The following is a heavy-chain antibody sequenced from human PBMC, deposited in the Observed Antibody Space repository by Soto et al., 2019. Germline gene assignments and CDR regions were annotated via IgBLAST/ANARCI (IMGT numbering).Heavy chain of an antibody. CDR3: AKGARGYSSSSGYYYYGMDV. Sequence: GCLRLTCAASGFTFSSYGMHWVRQAPGKGLEWVAVISYDGSNKYYADSVKGRFTISRDNSKNTLYLQMNSLRAEDTAVYYCAKGARGYSSSSGYYYYGMDVWGQGTKVTVYS. CDR2: ISYDGSNK. J-gene: IGHJ6*02. D-gene: IGHD6-13*01. V-gene: IGHV3-33*05. CDR1: GFTFSSYG.